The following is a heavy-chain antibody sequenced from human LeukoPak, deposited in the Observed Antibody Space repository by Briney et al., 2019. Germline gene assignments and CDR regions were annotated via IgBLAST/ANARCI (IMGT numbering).Heavy chain of an antibody. CDR3: ARDRITMVRGVITAYYFDY. Sequence: ASVKVSCKASGYTFTSYGISWVRQAPGQGLEWMGWISAYNGNTNYAQKLQGRVTITTDTSTSPAYMALRSLSSDDTAVYYCARDRITMVRGVITAYYFDYWGQGTLVTVSS. CDR1: GYTFTSYG. D-gene: IGHD3-10*01. J-gene: IGHJ4*02. V-gene: IGHV1-18*01. CDR2: ISAYNGNT.